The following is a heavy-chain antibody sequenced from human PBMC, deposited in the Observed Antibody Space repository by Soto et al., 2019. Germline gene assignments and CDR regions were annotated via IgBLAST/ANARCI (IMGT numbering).Heavy chain of an antibody. Sequence: LTWIRQSPGKGLEFLGYIFYTGKTTYNPSLKSRVAMSVDTSRNRFALKLRSVTAADTATYYCARLKRGYSYGSIIDFWGRGTLVTVSS. J-gene: IGHJ4*01. CDR2: IFYTGKT. D-gene: IGHD5-18*01. CDR3: ARLKRGYSYGSIIDF. V-gene: IGHV4-61*07.